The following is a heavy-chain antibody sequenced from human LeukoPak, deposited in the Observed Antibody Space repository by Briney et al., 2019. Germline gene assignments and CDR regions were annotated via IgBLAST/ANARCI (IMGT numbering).Heavy chain of an antibody. CDR2: IIPIFGIA. J-gene: IGHJ4*02. CDR1: GGTFSSYA. CDR3: ARGYSYESDY. V-gene: IGHV1-69*04. Sequence: SVKVSCKASGGTFSSYAISWVRQAPGQGLEWMGRIIPIFGIANYAQKFQGRVTITADKSTSTAYMELSSLRSEDTAVYYCARGYSYESDYWGQGTLATVSS. D-gene: IGHD5-18*01.